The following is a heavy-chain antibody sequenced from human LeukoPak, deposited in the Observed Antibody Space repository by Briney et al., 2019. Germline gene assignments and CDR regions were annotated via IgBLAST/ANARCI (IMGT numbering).Heavy chain of an antibody. J-gene: IGHJ3*02. D-gene: IGHD3-10*01. Sequence: GGSLRLSCAASGFTFSSYAMSWVRQAPGKGLEWVSAISGSGGSTYYADSVKGRFTISRDNSKNTLYLQMNSLRAEDTAVYYCAKGHYYGSGSYYLDAFDIWGQGTMVTVSS. CDR1: GFTFSSYA. CDR2: ISGSGGST. V-gene: IGHV3-23*01. CDR3: AKGHYYGSGSYYLDAFDI.